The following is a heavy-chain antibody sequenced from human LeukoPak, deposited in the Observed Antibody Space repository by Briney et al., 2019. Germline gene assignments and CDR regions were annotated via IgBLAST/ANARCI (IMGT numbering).Heavy chain of an antibody. V-gene: IGHV1-69*05. CDR1: GDTFSSYA. CDR2: IIPIFGTA. CDR3: ASGGNSGRNYFDY. J-gene: IGHJ4*02. Sequence: SVKVSCKACGDTFSSYAISWVRQAPGQGLEWMGGIIPIFGTANYAQKFQGRVTITTDESTSTAYMELSSLRSEDTAVYYCASGGNSGRNYFDYWGQGTLVTVSS. D-gene: IGHD4-23*01.